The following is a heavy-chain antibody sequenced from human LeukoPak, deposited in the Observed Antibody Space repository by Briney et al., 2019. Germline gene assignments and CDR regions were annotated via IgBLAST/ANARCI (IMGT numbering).Heavy chain of an antibody. CDR2: INHSGST. CDR1: GGSFSGYY. J-gene: IGHJ4*02. CDR3: ARGVSLRYFDWHINRLHFDY. V-gene: IGHV4-34*01. Sequence: PSETLSLTCAVYGGSFSGYYWSWIRQPPGKGLEWIGEINHSGSTNYNPSLKSRVTISVDTSKNQFSLKLSSVTAADTAVYYCARGVSLRYFDWHINRLHFDYWGQGTLVTVSS. D-gene: IGHD3-9*01.